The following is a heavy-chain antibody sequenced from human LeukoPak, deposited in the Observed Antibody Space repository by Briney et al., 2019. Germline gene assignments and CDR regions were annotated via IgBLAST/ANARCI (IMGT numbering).Heavy chain of an antibody. D-gene: IGHD1-26*01. CDR2: INPTGGST. V-gene: IGHV1-46*01. Sequence: ASVKVSCKASGYTFTGYYMHWVRQAPGQGLEWMGLINPTGGSTGYAQKFQGRVTMTRDMSTSTDYMELSSLRSEDTAIYYCARDNSVGDNAWWFDPWGQGALVTVSS. CDR3: ARDNSVGDNAWWFDP. CDR1: GYTFTGYY. J-gene: IGHJ5*02.